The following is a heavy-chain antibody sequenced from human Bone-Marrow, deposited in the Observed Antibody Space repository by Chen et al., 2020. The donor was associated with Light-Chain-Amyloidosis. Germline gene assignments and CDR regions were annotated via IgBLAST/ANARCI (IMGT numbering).Heavy chain of an antibody. CDR2: ITPIGRAT. D-gene: IGHD5-12*01. J-gene: IGHJ5*02. CDR3: ARLGLVPTTLPTGPNWFYP. Sequence: EVQLVESGGGLVQPGGSLRLSCVVSGFTFNQLWMGWVRKAPGIWLEWLAHITPIGRATYDVYSARGLFTIARDNAKNSVPLRMNSLRAEDTGVYFCARLGLVPTTLPTGPNWFYPWGQRTLVTVSS. CDR1: GFTFNQLW. V-gene: IGHV3-7*03.